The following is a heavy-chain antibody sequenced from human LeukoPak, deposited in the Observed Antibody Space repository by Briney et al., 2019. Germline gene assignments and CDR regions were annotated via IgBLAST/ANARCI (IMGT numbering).Heavy chain of an antibody. V-gene: IGHV4-39*01. D-gene: IGHD3-22*01. CDR2: MIDRGST. Sequence: SEPQSLTCTVSGGSISSSSYYWGWIRQPPGKGLEWIGSMIDRGSTYYNPSLKTRVTIAVDTSKNQFSLKLSSVSAADTAVYYCARHTHFVIHDSSGYYFIDAFDIWGQGTIVTSSS. CDR3: ARHTHFVIHDSSGYYFIDAFDI. CDR1: GGSISSSSYY. J-gene: IGHJ3*02.